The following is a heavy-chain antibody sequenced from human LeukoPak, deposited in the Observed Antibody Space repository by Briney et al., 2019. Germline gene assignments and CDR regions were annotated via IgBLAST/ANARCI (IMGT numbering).Heavy chain of an antibody. CDR2: IREDAIEE. D-gene: IGHD4-11*01. V-gene: IGHV3-7*01. CDR3: ARARTLYSASPAHMDI. CDR1: GFTFRSYW. J-gene: IGHJ6*03. Sequence: GGSLRLSCAASGFTFRSYWMSWVRQSPGKGLEWVASIREDAIEEYYVDSVRGRFTISRDDAKNSLSLQMNSLRAEDTAIYYCARARTLYSASPAHMDIWGKGTSATVSS.